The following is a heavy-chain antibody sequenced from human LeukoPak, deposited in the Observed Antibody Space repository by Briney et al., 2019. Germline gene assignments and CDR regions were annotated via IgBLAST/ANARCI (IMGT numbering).Heavy chain of an antibody. CDR2: INPNSGGT. D-gene: IGHD3-22*01. CDR3: ARVPYYYDSSGYYYGGREYYFDY. CDR1: GYTFTGYY. J-gene: IGHJ4*02. Sequence: ASVKVSCKASGYTFTGYYMHWVRQAPGQGLEWMGWINPNSGGTNYAQKFQGRVTMTRDTSISTAYMELSRLRSDDTAVYYCARVPYYYDSSGYYYGGREYYFDYWGQGTLVTVSS. V-gene: IGHV1-2*02.